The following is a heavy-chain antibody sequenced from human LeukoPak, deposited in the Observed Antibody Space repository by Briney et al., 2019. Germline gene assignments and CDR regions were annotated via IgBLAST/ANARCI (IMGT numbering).Heavy chain of an antibody. V-gene: IGHV3-21*01. CDR3: ARVEPEVDAFDI. Sequence: SGGSLRLSCAASGFTFRSYGVNWVRQAPGKGLEWVSSISTSSTYIYYADSVKGRFIISRDNAKNSLYLQMNSLRAEDTAVYYCARVEPEVDAFDIWGQGTMVTVSS. CDR2: ISTSSTYI. CDR1: GFTFRSYG. J-gene: IGHJ3*02.